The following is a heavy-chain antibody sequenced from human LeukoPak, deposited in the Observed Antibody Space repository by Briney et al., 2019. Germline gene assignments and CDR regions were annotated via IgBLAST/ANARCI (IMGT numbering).Heavy chain of an antibody. Sequence: KPSETLSLTCTVSGGSISSSSYYWGWIRQPPGKGLEWIGSIYYSGSTYYNPSLKSRVTISVDTSKNQFSLKLSSVTAADTAVYYCATLPVPGDIVLMVYAIWGQGTLVTVSS. D-gene: IGHD2-8*01. CDR3: ATLPVPGDIVLMVYAI. J-gene: IGHJ4*02. V-gene: IGHV4-39*01. CDR1: GGSISSSSYY. CDR2: IYYSGST.